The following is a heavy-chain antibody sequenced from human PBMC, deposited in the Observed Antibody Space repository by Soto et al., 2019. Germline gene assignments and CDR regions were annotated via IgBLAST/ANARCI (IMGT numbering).Heavy chain of an antibody. D-gene: IGHD1-26*01. CDR2: IYYSGST. CDR3: ARGYNRYSGSYQTNFDY. V-gene: IGHV4-59*01. CDR1: GGSISSYY. Sequence: PSETLSLTCTVSGGSISSYYWSWIRQPPGKGLEWIGYIYYSGSTNYNPSLKSRVTISVDTSKNQFSLKLSSVTAADTAVYYCARGYNRYSGSYQTNFDYWGQGTLVTVSS. J-gene: IGHJ4*02.